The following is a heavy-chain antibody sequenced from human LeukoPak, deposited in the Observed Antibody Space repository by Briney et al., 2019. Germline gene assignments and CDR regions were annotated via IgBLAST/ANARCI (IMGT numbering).Heavy chain of an antibody. D-gene: IGHD6-19*01. CDR2: VSSTSSFI. Sequence: GGSLRLSCAASGFTFSSYSINWVRQAPGKGLEWVSCVSSTSSFIYYADSVKGRFTISRDNAKNSLYLQMNSLRAEDTAVYYCARVGSSGWYNPPYYWGQGTLVTVSS. V-gene: IGHV3-21*01. J-gene: IGHJ4*02. CDR3: ARVGSSGWYNPPYY. CDR1: GFTFSSYS.